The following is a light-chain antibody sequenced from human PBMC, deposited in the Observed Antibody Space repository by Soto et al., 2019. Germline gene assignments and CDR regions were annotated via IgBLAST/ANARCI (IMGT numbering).Light chain of an antibody. Sequence: DSQMTQSPSTLSASVGDRFTITCRASQSISGWLAWYQQKPGEAPTLLIYGASSLQSGVPSRFSGSGSGTDFTLAINSLQPEDFATYYCQQSSRTPITFGQGTRLEIK. CDR1: QSISGW. V-gene: IGKV1-39*01. CDR2: GAS. CDR3: QQSSRTPIT. J-gene: IGKJ5*01.